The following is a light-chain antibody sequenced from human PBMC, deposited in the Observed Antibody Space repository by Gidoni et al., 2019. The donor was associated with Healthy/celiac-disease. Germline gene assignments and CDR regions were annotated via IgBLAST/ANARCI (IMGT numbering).Light chain of an antibody. V-gene: IGKV1-39*01. CDR3: QQSYSTPRT. CDR1: QSISSY. J-gene: IGKJ2*01. CDR2: AAS. Sequence: DIQMPQSPSSLPASVGDRVTITCRASQSISSYLNWYQQKPGKAPKLLIYAASSLQSGVSSRFSGSGSGTDFTLTISSLQPEDFATYYCQQSYSTPRTFGQGTKLEIK.